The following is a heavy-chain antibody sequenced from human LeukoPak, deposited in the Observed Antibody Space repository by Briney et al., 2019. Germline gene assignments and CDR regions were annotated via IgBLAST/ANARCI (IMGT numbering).Heavy chain of an antibody. CDR1: GGSISSYY. J-gene: IGHJ5*02. CDR2: ISYSGST. V-gene: IGHV4-59*01. D-gene: IGHD3-22*01. CDR3: ARGGGTWYYDSSGYYSS. Sequence: SETLSLTCTVSGGSISSYYWSWIRQPPGKGLEWIRYISYSGSTNYNPSLKSRVTISVDTSKNQFSLKLRSVTAADTAVYYCARGGGTWYYDSSGYYSSWGQGTLVTVSS.